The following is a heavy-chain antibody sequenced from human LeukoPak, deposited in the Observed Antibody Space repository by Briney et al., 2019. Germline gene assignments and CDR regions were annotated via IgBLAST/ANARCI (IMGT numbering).Heavy chain of an antibody. CDR1: GFTFSGSA. CDR2: IRSKANSYAT. J-gene: IGHJ4*02. V-gene: IGHV3-73*01. CDR3: TSQLYYYDSSGYAYFDY. D-gene: IGHD3-22*01. Sequence: GGSLRLSCAASGFTFSGSAMHWVRQASGKGLEWVGRIRSKANSYATAYAASVKGRFTISRGDSKNTAYLQMNSLKTEDTAVYYCTSQLYYYDSSGYAYFDYWGQGTLVTVSS.